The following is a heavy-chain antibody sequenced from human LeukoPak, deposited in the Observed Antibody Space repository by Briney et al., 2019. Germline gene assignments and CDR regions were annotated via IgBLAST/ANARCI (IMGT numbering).Heavy chain of an antibody. Sequence: GGSLRLSCAVSGFTFSNYIMHWVRQAPGKGLGWVVVILENGSNQYYADSVKGRFTISRDNSKNTLFLQMNSLRGEDTAMYYCARVQGGGYRTADYWGQGTLVTVSS. J-gene: IGHJ4*02. D-gene: IGHD6-19*01. CDR1: GFTFSNYI. CDR3: ARVQGGGYRTADY. V-gene: IGHV3-30*04. CDR2: ILENGSNQ.